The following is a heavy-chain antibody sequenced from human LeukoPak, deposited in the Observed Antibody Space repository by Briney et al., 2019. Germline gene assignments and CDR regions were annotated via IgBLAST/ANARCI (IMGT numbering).Heavy chain of an antibody. Sequence: ASVKDSCKASGYTFTGYYMHWVRQAPGQGREWMGWINPNSGGTNYAQKFQGRVTMTRDTSISTPYMELSRLRSDETAVYYFARSPVRVPAAIYYFDYWGQGTLVTVSS. CDR3: ARSPVRVPAAIYYFDY. V-gene: IGHV1-2*02. J-gene: IGHJ4*02. CDR2: INPNSGGT. CDR1: GYTFTGYY. D-gene: IGHD2-2*01.